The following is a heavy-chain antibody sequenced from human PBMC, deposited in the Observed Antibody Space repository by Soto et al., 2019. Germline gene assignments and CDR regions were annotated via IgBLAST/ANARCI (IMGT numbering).Heavy chain of an antibody. CDR3: ARRGSSSWYWFDP. Sequence: SETLSLTCAVYGGSFSGYYWSWIRQPPRKGLEWIGEINHSGSTNYNPSLKSRVTISVDTSKNQFSLKLSSVTAADTAVYSCARRGSSSWYWFDPWGHGTLVTVDS. CDR2: INHSGST. CDR1: GGSFSGYY. D-gene: IGHD6-13*01. J-gene: IGHJ5*02. V-gene: IGHV4-34*01.